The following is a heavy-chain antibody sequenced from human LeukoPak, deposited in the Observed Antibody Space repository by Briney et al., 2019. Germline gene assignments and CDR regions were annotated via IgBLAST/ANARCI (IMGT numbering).Heavy chain of an antibody. Sequence: GGSLRLSCAVSGFTLSNYGMSWVRQAPGKWLELVAGISGSGGSTSYAASVKGRFTISRDNPKNTLYLQVNSLRAEETAVYFCAKRGVVIRVILVGFHKEAYYFDSWGQGALVIVSS. CDR1: GFTLSNYG. V-gene: IGHV3-23*01. J-gene: IGHJ4*02. D-gene: IGHD3-22*01. CDR3: AKRGVVIRVILVGFHKEAYYFDS. CDR2: ISGSGGST.